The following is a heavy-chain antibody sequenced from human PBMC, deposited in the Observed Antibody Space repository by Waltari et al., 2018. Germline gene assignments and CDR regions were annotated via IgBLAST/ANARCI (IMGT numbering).Heavy chain of an antibody. Sequence: VKLVQSGGEVKKPGASVKVSCKASGYTFISNGISWVRKAPGQGLEWVGWVSGYDENTKYAQKFQGRVSLTADTATNTAYMELTSLTADDTAVYFCARDSQRGGNTRWKFDHWGQGSLVTVSS. CDR1: GYTFISNG. D-gene: IGHD2-15*01. V-gene: IGHV1-18*01. J-gene: IGHJ4*02. CDR3: ARDSQRGGNTRWKFDH. CDR2: VSGYDENT.